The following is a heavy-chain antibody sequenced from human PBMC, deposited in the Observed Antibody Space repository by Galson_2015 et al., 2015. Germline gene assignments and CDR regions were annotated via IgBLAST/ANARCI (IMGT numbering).Heavy chain of an antibody. J-gene: IGHJ4*02. D-gene: IGHD2-2*01. CDR2: TYYSGST. CDR3: AREFPYLPATGT. V-gene: IGHV4-39*07. CDR1: GFTVSTNY. Sequence: LRLSCADSGFTVSTNYMGWIRQPPGKGLEWIGGTYYSGSTYYNPSLKSRVTISVDTSKNQFSLKLSSVTAADTAVYYCAREFPYLPATGTWGQGTLVTVSS.